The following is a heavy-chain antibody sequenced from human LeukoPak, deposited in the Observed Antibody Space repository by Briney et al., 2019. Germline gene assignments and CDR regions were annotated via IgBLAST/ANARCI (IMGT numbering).Heavy chain of an antibody. Sequence: PGGSLRLSCAASGFTFSSYAMHWVRQAPGKGLEWVAVISYDGSNKYYADSVKGRFTISRDNSKNTLYLQMNSLRAEDTAVYYCARESTTPRLAESPYYYYYGMDVWGQGTTVTVSS. D-gene: IGHD3-9*01. CDR2: ISYDGSNK. V-gene: IGHV3-30*04. CDR1: GFTFSSYA. CDR3: ARESTTPRLAESPYYYYYGMDV. J-gene: IGHJ6*02.